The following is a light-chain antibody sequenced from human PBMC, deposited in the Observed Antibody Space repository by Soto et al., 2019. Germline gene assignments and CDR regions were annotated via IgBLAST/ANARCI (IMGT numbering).Light chain of an antibody. CDR2: GAS. Sequence: VLTHSPATLSGSPGERATLSCRSSQSVSSKLAWYQQKPGQAPRLLIYGASTRATGIPARFSGSGSGTEFTLSISSLQSEDFAVYYCQQYNNWPPITFGQGTRLEIK. J-gene: IGKJ5*01. CDR3: QQYNNWPPIT. V-gene: IGKV3D-15*01. CDR1: QSVSSK.